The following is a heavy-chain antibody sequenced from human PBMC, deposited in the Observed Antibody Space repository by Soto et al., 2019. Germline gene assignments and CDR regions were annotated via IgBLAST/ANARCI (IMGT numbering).Heavy chain of an antibody. D-gene: IGHD3-3*01. V-gene: IGHV4-59*01. CDR2: IYYSGST. Sequence: QVQLQESGPGLVKPSETLSLTCTVSGGSISSYYWSWIRQPPGKGLEWIGYIYYSGSTNYNPSLKSRVTISVDTSKNQFSLKVSSVTAADTAVYYSARTNYDFWSGLGYWGQGTLVTVSS. CDR3: ARTNYDFWSGLGY. J-gene: IGHJ4*02. CDR1: GGSISSYY.